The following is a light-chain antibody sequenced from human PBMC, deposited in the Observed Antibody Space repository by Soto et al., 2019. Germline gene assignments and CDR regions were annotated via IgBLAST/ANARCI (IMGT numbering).Light chain of an antibody. CDR2: GAS. Sequence: EIVFTQSPGSLSLSPGERATLSCRASQSVSSSYLAWYQQKPGQAPRLLVYGASSRATGIPDRFSGSGSGTDFTLTISSLQSEDFAVYYCQQYYNWPLTFGGGTKVDIK. V-gene: IGKV3-20*01. CDR3: QQYYNWPLT. J-gene: IGKJ4*01. CDR1: QSVSSSY.